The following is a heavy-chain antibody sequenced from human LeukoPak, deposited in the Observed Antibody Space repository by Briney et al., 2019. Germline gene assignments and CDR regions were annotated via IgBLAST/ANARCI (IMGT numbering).Heavy chain of an antibody. Sequence: GGSLRLSCEGSAFIFSGHWMNWVRQTPGKGLEWVSVISGSGGSTYYADSVKGRFTISRDNSQDTLYLQMNSLRAEDTAIYYCAKASPYSSTWYSPNFDYWGQGALVTVSS. V-gene: IGHV3-23*01. D-gene: IGHD6-13*01. J-gene: IGHJ4*02. CDR1: AFIFSGHW. CDR2: ISGSGGST. CDR3: AKASPYSSTWYSPNFDY.